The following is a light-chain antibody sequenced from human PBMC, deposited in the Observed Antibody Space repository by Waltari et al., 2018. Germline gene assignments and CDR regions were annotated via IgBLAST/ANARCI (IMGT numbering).Light chain of an antibody. Sequence: QSALTQPASVSGSPGQSITISCTGSRRYIGDYDYVSWYQHRPTKAPKLMIYEVSSRPSGVSNRFSGSKSGNTASLTISGLQAEDEATYYCASFTDTRNLVFGGGTKLTVL. CDR3: ASFTDTRNLV. CDR1: RRYIGDYDY. J-gene: IGLJ2*01. CDR2: EVS. V-gene: IGLV2-14*01.